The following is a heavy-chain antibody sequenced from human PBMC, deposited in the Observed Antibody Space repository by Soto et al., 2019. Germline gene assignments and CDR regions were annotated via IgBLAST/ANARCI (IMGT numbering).Heavy chain of an antibody. J-gene: IGHJ4*02. CDR3: ARGLSYDFWSGYYLNFDY. V-gene: IGHV1-8*01. D-gene: IGHD3-3*01. CDR1: GYTFTSYV. Sequence: GASVKVSCKASGYTFTSYVINWVRQATGQGLEWMGWMNPNSGNTGYAQKFQGRVTMTRNTSISTAYMELSSLRSEDTAVYYCARGLSYDFWSGYYLNFDYWGQGTLVTVSS. CDR2: MNPNSGNT.